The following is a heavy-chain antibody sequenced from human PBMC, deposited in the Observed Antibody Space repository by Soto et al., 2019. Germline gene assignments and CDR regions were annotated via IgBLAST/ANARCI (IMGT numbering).Heavy chain of an antibody. J-gene: IGHJ4*02. CDR1: GFIFSSYA. Sequence: EVHLVGSGGGLVQPGGSLRLSCAASGFIFSSYAINWVRQAPGQGLEWVSYISGSGNTIYYADSVKGRFTISRDYAKSSLYLQMNSLRAEDTGMYYCASFILMADGYYWGQGTLVTLSS. D-gene: IGHD3-22*01. V-gene: IGHV3-48*01. CDR3: ASFILMADGYY. CDR2: ISGSGNTI.